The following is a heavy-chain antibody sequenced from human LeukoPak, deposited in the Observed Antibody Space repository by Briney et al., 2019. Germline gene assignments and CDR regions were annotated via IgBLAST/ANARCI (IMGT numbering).Heavy chain of an antibody. D-gene: IGHD1-26*01. CDR1: GYTFTSYG. J-gene: IGHJ4*02. CDR3: ARGPYSGSYYFTFDY. V-gene: IGHV1-18*01. Sequence: GASVKVSCKASGYTFTSYGISWVRQAPGQGLEWMGWISAYNGNTNYAQKLQGRVTMTTDTSTSTAYMELRSLGSDDTAVYYCARGPYSGSYYFTFDYWGQGTLVTVSS. CDR2: ISAYNGNT.